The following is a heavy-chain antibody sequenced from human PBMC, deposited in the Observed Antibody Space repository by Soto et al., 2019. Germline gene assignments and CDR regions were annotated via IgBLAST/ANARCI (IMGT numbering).Heavy chain of an antibody. V-gene: IGHV4-4*07. CDR1: GASICRFY. CDR3: ARDWELPRFDS. Sequence: AETLSLTCYVSGASICRFYWSCIRQPAGKGLEWIGHIYSTGLTNYNPSLRSRVTMSVDSPNRQFSLKLTSVTAADTAVYYCARDWELPRFDSWGPGTLVTVSS. J-gene: IGHJ4*02. D-gene: IGHD1-7*01. CDR2: IYSTGLT.